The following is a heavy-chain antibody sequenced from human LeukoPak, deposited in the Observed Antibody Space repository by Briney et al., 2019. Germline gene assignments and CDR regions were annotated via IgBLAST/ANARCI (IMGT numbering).Heavy chain of an antibody. J-gene: IGHJ5*02. D-gene: IGHD2-2*01. CDR2: ISAYNGNT. V-gene: IGHV1-18*01. Sequence: ASVNVSCKASGYTFTSYGISWVRQAPGQGLEWMGWISAYNGNTNYAQKLQGRVTMTTDTSTSTAYMELRSLRSDDTAVYYCARDPDIVVVPARRWFDPWGQGTLVIVSS. CDR3: ARDPDIVVVPARRWFDP. CDR1: GYTFTSYG.